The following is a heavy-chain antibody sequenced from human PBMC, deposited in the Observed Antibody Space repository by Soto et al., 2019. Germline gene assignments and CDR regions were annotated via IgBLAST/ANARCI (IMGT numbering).Heavy chain of an antibody. D-gene: IGHD3-9*01. CDR3: ARHRGYYDILTGYYTEHHFDH. J-gene: IGHJ4*02. CDR1: GGSISSSSYY. V-gene: IGHV4-39*01. Sequence: SETLSLTCTVSGGSISSSSYYWGWIRQPPGKGLVWIGSIYYSGTTYYNPSLKSRVTISVDTSKNQFSLKLSSVTAADTAVYYCARHRGYYDILTGYYTEHHFDHWGQGTLVTVSS. CDR2: IYYSGTT.